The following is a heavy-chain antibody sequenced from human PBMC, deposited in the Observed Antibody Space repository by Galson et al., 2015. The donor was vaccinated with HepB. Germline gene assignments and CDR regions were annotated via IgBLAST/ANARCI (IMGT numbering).Heavy chain of an antibody. CDR1: GDTFISYA. D-gene: IGHD3-10*01. CDR2: IKDGNGKT. V-gene: IGHV1-3*01. Sequence: QSGAEVKKPGGSLKISCKASGDTFISYAIHWVRQAPGQRLEWMGYIKDGNGKTKYSQKFQDRVTITRDTSARTAYMELSSLRSEDTAVYYCAREYYGSGTSGGYYYYVDVWGKGTTVTVSS. CDR3: AREYYGSGTSGGYYYYVDV. J-gene: IGHJ6*03.